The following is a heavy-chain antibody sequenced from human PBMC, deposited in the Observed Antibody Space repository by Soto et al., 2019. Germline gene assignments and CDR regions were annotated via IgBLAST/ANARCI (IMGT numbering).Heavy chain of an antibody. CDR2: IIPIFGTA. Sequence: QVQLVQSGAEVKKPGSSVKVSCKASGGTFSSYAISWVRQAPGQGLEWMGGIIPIFGTANYAQNLQGNVTTAAGETTKTTFPVLKSLPTEATAAYYCSRTNYYDIIKSDHWGQGTLVNVSA. V-gene: IGHV1-69*01. CDR1: GGTFSSYA. CDR3: SRTNYYDIIKSDH. J-gene: IGHJ4*02. D-gene: IGHD3-22*01.